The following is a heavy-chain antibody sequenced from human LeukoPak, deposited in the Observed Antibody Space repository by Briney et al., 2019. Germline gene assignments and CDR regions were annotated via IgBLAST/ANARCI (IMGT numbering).Heavy chain of an antibody. CDR3: ARMDYYDSSGYESRYYFDY. Sequence: SGPALVKPTQTLTLTCTFSGFSLSTSGMCVSWIRQPPGKALEWLALIDWDDDKYYSTSLKTRLTISKDTSKNQVVLIMTNMDPVDTATNYCARMDYYDSSGYESRYYFDYWGQGTLVTVSP. CDR2: IDWDDDK. D-gene: IGHD3-22*01. CDR1: GFSLSTSGMC. V-gene: IGHV2-70*01. J-gene: IGHJ4*02.